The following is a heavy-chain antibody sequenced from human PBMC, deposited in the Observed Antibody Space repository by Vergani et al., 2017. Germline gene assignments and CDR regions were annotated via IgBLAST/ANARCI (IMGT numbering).Heavy chain of an antibody. J-gene: IGHJ4*02. Sequence: EVQLLESGGGLVQPGRYLRLSCEASGFTFGDYAVTWVRQAPGKGLEYIGFIRTKALGETTDYAASVKGRFFISRDDSKSIAYLHLNRLKTEDTAVYYCTRDDRHCRGNCHSETIDYWCQGTLVTVSS. CDR1: GFTFGDYA. CDR3: TRDDRHCRGNCHSETIDY. CDR2: IRTKALGETT. V-gene: IGHV3-49*04. D-gene: IGHD2-21*02.